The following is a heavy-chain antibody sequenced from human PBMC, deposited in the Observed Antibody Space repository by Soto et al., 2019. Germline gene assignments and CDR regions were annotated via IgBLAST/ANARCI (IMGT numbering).Heavy chain of an antibody. J-gene: IGHJ4*02. CDR2: IGVGGGVT. V-gene: IGHV3-23*01. Sequence: EVQLLESGGGLVQPGGSLRLSCTASGITFRSYVMNWVRQAPGKGLEWVSVIGVGGGVTDYARSVKGRFTISRDDSNNILYLQTNSLRAEDTAVYYCAAGGSTSRGGYNIWGQGTLVTVSS. D-gene: IGHD5-12*01. CDR1: GITFRSYV. CDR3: AAGGSTSRGGYNI.